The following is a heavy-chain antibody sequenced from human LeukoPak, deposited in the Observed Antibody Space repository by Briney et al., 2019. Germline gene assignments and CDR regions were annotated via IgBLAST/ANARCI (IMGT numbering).Heavy chain of an antibody. J-gene: IGHJ6*02. V-gene: IGHV1-18*01. CDR1: GYTFTSYG. CDR3: AREKVGHYYYYGVDV. D-gene: IGHD2/OR15-2a*01. Sequence: GASVKVSCKASGYTFTSYGISWVRQAPGQGLEWMGWISAYNGNTNYAQKLQGRVTMTTDTSTSTAYMELRSLRSDDTAVYYCAREKVGHYYYYGVDVWGQGTTVTVSS. CDR2: ISAYNGNT.